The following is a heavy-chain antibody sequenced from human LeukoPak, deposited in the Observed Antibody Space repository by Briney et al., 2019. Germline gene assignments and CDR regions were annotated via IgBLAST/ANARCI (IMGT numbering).Heavy chain of an antibody. CDR3: ARGGYDSDFDY. Sequence: SETLSLTCTVSGGSISTYYWSWLRLPPGKGLEWIAYIYFTGRTHYNPSLKSRVTISEDTSKNQFSLRLSSVTPADTAVYYCARGGYDSDFDYWGQGTLVTVSS. CDR2: IYFTGRT. CDR1: GGSISTYY. D-gene: IGHD3-3*01. V-gene: IGHV4-59*01. J-gene: IGHJ4*02.